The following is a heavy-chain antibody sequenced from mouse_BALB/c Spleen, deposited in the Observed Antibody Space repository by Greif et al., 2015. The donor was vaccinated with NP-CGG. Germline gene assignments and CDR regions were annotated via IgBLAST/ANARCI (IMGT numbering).Heavy chain of an antibody. CDR2: INPYNDGT. Sequence: VQLQQSGPELVKPGASVKMSCKASGYTFTSYVMHWVKQKPGQGLEWIGYINPYNDGTKYNEKFKGKATLTSDKSSSTAYMELSSLTPEDSAVYYCARWGLITAPYFDYWGQGTTLTVSS. CDR1: GYTFTSYV. J-gene: IGHJ2*01. CDR3: ARWGLITAPYFDY. V-gene: IGHV1-14*01. D-gene: IGHD2-4*01.